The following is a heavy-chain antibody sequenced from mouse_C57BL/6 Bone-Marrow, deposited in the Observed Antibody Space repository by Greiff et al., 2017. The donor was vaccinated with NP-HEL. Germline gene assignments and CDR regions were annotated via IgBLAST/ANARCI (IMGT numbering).Heavy chain of an antibody. Sequence: EVKVEESGPGLVKPSQSLSLTCSVTGYSITSGYYWNWIRQFPGNKLEWMGYISYDGSNKYNPTLKNRITITRDTSKNQFFLKLNSVTTEDTATYYCASNAYWGQGTLVTVSA. V-gene: IGHV3-6*01. CDR3: ASNAY. CDR1: GYSITSGYY. CDR2: ISYDGSN. J-gene: IGHJ3*01.